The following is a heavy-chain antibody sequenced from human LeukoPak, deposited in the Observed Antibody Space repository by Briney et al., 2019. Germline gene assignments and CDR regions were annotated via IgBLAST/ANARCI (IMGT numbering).Heavy chain of an antibody. Sequence: GGSLRVSCAVSGFTFSSYSMNWVRQAPGKWLELVSSISSSSSYIYYADSVKGRFTISRDNAKNSLYLEMNSLRAEGTAVYYCARAYCSGGSCYPFDYWGQGTLVTVSS. D-gene: IGHD2-15*01. CDR1: GFTFSSYS. J-gene: IGHJ4*02. CDR2: ISSSSSYI. CDR3: ARAYCSGGSCYPFDY. V-gene: IGHV3-21*01.